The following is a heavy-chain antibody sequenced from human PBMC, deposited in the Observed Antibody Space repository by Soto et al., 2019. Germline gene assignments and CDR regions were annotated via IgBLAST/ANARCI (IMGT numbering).Heavy chain of an antibody. J-gene: IGHJ4*02. CDR3: ARDNRITIFGVVTPPGY. CDR1: GFTFSSYA. D-gene: IGHD3-3*01. CDR2: ISYDGSNK. Sequence: PGVSLRLSCAASGFTFSSYAMHWVRQAPGKGLEWVAVISYDGSNKYYADSVKGRFTISRDNSKNTLYLQMNSLRAEDTAVYYCARDNRITIFGVVTPPGYWGQGTLVTVSS. V-gene: IGHV3-30-3*01.